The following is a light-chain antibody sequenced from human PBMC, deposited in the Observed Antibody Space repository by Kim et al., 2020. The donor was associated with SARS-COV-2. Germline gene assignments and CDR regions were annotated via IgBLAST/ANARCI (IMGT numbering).Light chain of an antibody. V-gene: IGKV3-20*01. Sequence: SPGERASLACRASQTLSGNYLAWYKQKFGQAPRLLIYAASTRATGIPDRFSGSGSGTDFTLTISRVEPEDFAVYYCQQYGSSSRTFGQGTKVDIK. J-gene: IGKJ1*01. CDR3: QQYGSSSRT. CDR2: AAS. CDR1: QTLSGNY.